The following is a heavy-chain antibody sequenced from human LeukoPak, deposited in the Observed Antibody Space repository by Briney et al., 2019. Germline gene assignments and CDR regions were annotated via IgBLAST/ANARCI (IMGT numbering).Heavy chain of an antibody. Sequence: GGSLRLSCAASGFTFSSYAMSWVRQAPGKGLEWVSAISGSGGSTYYADSVKGRFTISRDNSKNTLYLQMNSLRAEDTAVYYCAKCPPGDDYGDFYYFDYWGQGTLVTVSS. J-gene: IGHJ4*02. V-gene: IGHV3-23*01. CDR3: AKCPPGDDYGDFYYFDY. D-gene: IGHD4-17*01. CDR1: GFTFSSYA. CDR2: ISGSGGST.